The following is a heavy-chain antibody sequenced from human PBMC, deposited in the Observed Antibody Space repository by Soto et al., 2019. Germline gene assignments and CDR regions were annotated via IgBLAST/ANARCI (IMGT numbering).Heavy chain of an antibody. CDR3: TTVFEY. V-gene: IGHV3-74*01. CDR1: GFTFTNYW. Sequence: EVQLVQSGGGSVQPGGSLRLSCAASGFTFTNYWMHWVRQVPGKVLVWVSRIDGVGAGTSYSDSVRGRVTISRDNAENILYLQMNSLRAEDTAVYYCTTVFEYWGPGTLVIGSS. J-gene: IGHJ4*02. CDR2: IDGVGAGT.